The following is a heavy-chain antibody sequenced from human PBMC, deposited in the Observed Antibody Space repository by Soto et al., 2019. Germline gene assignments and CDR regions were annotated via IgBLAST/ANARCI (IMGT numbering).Heavy chain of an antibody. V-gene: IGHV1-2*02. J-gene: IGHJ4*02. CDR3: AKDAKNTSSFIDS. CDR1: GYTLTFYY. CDR2: INPNSGAT. D-gene: IGHD6-6*01. Sequence: QVQLVQSGAEVRKPGASVNVSCKASGYTLTFYYMHWVRQAPGQGLEWMGWINPNSGATNYAQKFQGRVSMTRDTSISTAYMELSRLTSDDTAVYFCAKDAKNTSSFIDSWGQGTLVTVSS.